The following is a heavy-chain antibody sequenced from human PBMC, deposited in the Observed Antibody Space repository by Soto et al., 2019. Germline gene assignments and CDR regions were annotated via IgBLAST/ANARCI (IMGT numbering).Heavy chain of an antibody. D-gene: IGHD2-21*02. CDR3: GSSRDGDGYWTRF. J-gene: IGHJ4*02. CDR1: GGSISSGDYY. V-gene: IGHV4-30-4*03. Sequence: SETLSLTCTVSGGSISSGDYYWSWIRQPPGKGLEWIGSIYYSGSIYYNPSLKSRVTISVDTSKNTVYLQMNSLRVEDTAVYYFGSSRDGDGYWTRFRGQGILVTVSS. CDR2: IYYSGSI.